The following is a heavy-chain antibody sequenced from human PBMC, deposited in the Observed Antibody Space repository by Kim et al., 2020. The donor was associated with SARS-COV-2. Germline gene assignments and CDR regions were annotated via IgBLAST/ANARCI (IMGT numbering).Heavy chain of an antibody. CDR3: AKDMAYSWAAAPI. J-gene: IGHJ3*02. CDR2: ISWNSGSI. Sequence: GGSLRLSCAASGFTFDDYAMHWVRQAPGKGLEWVSGISWNSGSIGYADSVKGRFTISRDNAKNSLYLQMNSLRAEDTALYYCAKDMAYSWAAAPIWGQGTMVTVSS. CDR1: GFTFDDYA. V-gene: IGHV3-9*01. D-gene: IGHD6-13*01.